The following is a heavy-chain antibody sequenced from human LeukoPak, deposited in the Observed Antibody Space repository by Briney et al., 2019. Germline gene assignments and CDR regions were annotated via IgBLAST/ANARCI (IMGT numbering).Heavy chain of an antibody. CDR3: ARSAHDYSNYASSYYYYYYMDV. CDR2: IIPIFGTA. V-gene: IGHV1-69*06. J-gene: IGHJ6*03. Sequence: SVKVSCKASGGTFSSYAISWVRQAPGQGLEWMGGIIPIFGTANYAQKFQGRVTITADKSTSTAYMELSSLRSEDTAVYYCARSAHDYSNYASSYYYYYYMDVWGKGTTVTVSS. D-gene: IGHD4-11*01. CDR1: GGTFSSYA.